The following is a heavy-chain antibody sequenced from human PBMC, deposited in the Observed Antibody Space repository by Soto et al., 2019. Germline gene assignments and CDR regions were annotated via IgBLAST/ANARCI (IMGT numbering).Heavy chain of an antibody. CDR2: ISGSGGST. Sequence: GGSLRLSCAASGFTFSSYAMSWVRQAPGKGLEWVSAISGSGGSTYYADSVKGRFTISRDNSKNTLYLQMNSLRAEDTAVYYCYGSGSYLSFDYWGQGTLVTVSS. V-gene: IGHV3-23*01. CDR1: GFTFSSYA. J-gene: IGHJ4*02. CDR3: YGSGSYLSFDY. D-gene: IGHD3-10*01.